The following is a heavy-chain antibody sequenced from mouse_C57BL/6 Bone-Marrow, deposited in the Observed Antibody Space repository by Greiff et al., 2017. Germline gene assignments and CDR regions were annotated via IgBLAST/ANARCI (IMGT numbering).Heavy chain of an antibody. V-gene: IGHV14-2*01. CDR3: AFYYSNYLYAMDY. CDR2: IDPEDGET. D-gene: IGHD2-5*01. CDR1: GFNIKDYY. Sequence: EVMLVESGAELVKPGASVKLSCTASGFNIKDYYMHWVKQRTEQGLEWIGRIDPEDGETKYAPKFQGKATITADTSSNTAYLQLSSLTSEDTAVYYCAFYYSNYLYAMDYWGQGTSVTVSS. J-gene: IGHJ4*01.